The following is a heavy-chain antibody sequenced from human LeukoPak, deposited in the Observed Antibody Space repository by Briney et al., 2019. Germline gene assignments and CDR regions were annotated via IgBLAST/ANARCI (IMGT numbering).Heavy chain of an antibody. V-gene: IGHV1-3*01. CDR3: ATTVSAGTYRYFQH. J-gene: IGHJ1*01. CDR2: INAGNGNT. CDR1: GYIFTTYA. D-gene: IGHD6-13*01. Sequence: ASVKVSCKASGYIFTTYAMHWVRQAPGQSLEWMGWINAGNGNTKYLQKFQDRVTITRDTSANIAYMELSSLRSEDTAVYYCATTVSAGTYRYFQHWGQGTLVTVSS.